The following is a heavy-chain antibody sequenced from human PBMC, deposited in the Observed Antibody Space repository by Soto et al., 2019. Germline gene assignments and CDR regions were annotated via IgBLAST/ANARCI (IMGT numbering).Heavy chain of an antibody. Sequence: PGGSLRLSCATSGFTFSSYALSWVRQAPGKGLEWVSSISESGDRTHYADSVQGRFTISRDNSQNTWSLQMDGLRAEDTALYYCAKVRGAGTYYNYGMDVWGQGTTVTVS. V-gene: IGHV3-23*01. D-gene: IGHD1-1*01. J-gene: IGHJ6*02. CDR1: GFTFSSYA. CDR3: AKVRGAGTYYNYGMDV. CDR2: ISESGDRT.